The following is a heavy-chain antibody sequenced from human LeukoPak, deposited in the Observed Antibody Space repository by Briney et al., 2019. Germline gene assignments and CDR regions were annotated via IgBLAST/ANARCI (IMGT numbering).Heavy chain of an antibody. V-gene: IGHV3-30*02. CDR2: IRYNGNNQ. CDR3: AKDSAFYYIDV. CDR1: GFTFNNYG. D-gene: IGHD3-10*01. Sequence: GSLRLSCAASGFTFNNYGMHWVRPAPGKGLEWVAFIRYNGNNQYYADSVKGRFTISRDNSKNTLYLQMNSLKGDDTAVYYCAKDSAFYYIDVWGKGTTVIISS. J-gene: IGHJ6*03.